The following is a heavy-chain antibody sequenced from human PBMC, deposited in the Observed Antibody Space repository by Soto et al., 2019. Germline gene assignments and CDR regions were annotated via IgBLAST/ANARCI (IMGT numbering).Heavy chain of an antibody. J-gene: IGHJ4*02. V-gene: IGHV3-11*01. Sequence: QVQLVESGGGLVNPGGSLRLSCVASEFTFSDHYMSWIRQAPGKGLEWVSYISDSGSIVYYADSVKGRFTISRDNAKSSLFLQMNSLRAEDTAIYFCARGGGPFYYDSGSYYIFSRWGQGTLVTVSS. CDR2: ISDSGSIV. CDR1: EFTFSDHY. CDR3: ARGGGPFYYDSGSYYIFSR. D-gene: IGHD3-10*01.